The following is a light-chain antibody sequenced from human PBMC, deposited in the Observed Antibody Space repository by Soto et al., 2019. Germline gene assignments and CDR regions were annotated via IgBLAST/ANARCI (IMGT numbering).Light chain of an antibody. J-gene: IGLJ2*01. CDR2: EGS. CDR3: CSYAGSNTLVV. CDR1: SSDVGSYNL. V-gene: IGLV2-23*03. Sequence: QSVLTQPASVSGSPGQSITISCTGTSSDVGSYNLVSWYQQHPGKAPKLMIYEGSKRPSGVSNRFSGSKSGNTASLTISGLQAEDEGDYYCCSYAGSNTLVVFGGGTKVTVL.